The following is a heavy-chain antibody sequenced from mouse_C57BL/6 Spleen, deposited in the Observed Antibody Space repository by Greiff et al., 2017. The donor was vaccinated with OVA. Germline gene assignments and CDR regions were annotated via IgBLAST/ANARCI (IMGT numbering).Heavy chain of an antibody. D-gene: IGHD1-1*01. V-gene: IGHV1-76*01. J-gene: IGHJ4*01. CDR2: IYPGSGNT. Sequence: QVQLKESGAELVRPGASVKLSCKASGYTFTDYYINWVKQRPGQGLEWIARIYPGSGNTYYNEKFKGKATLTAEKSSSTAYMQLSSLTSEDSAVYFCAREGTTVVAFYAMYYWGQGTSVTVSS. CDR3: AREGTTVVAFYAMYY. CDR1: GYTFTDYY.